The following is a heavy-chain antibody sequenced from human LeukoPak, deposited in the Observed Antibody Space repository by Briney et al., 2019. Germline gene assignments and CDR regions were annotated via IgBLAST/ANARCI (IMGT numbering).Heavy chain of an antibody. D-gene: IGHD6-13*01. V-gene: IGHV3-21*01. J-gene: IGHJ4*02. Sequence: PGGSLRLSCAASGFTFSSYFMNWVRQAPGKGLECVSSISTSSNYIYYAGSVKGRFTISRDNAKNSLYLQMNSLRAEDTAVYYCARGAAAAGIPKIDYWGQGTLVTVSS. CDR2: ISTSSNYI. CDR1: GFTFSSYF. CDR3: ARGAAAAGIPKIDY.